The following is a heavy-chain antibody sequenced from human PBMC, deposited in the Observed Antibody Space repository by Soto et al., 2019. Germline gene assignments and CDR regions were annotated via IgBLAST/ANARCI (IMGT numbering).Heavy chain of an antibody. CDR2: ISYDGSNK. CDR1: GFTFSSYA. J-gene: IGHJ6*02. Sequence: GGSLRLSCAASGFTFSSYAMHWVRQAPGKGLEWVAVISYDGSNKYYADSVKGRFTISRDNSKNTLYLQMNSLRAEDTAVYYCAREDGYSSGWTGIGYYYYGMDVWGQGTTVTVSS. CDR3: AREDGYSSGWTGIGYYYYGMDV. V-gene: IGHV3-30-3*01. D-gene: IGHD6-19*01.